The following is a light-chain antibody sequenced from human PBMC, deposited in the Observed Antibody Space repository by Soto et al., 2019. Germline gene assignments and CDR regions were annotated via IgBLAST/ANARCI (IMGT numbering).Light chain of an antibody. CDR2: SNN. J-gene: IGLJ2*01. Sequence: QSVLTQPPSASGTPGQRVTISCSGSSSNIGSNTVNWYQQLPGTAPKLLIYSNNQRPSGVPDRFSGSKSGTSASLAISGLQSEDEADYYCAAWDDTLIGRVSGGGTKVTVL. V-gene: IGLV1-44*01. CDR1: SSNIGSNT. CDR3: AAWDDTLIGRV.